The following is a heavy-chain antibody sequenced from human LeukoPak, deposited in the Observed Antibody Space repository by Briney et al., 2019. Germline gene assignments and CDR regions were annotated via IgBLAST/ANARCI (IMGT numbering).Heavy chain of an antibody. CDR3: AREGGKNYDYVWGSYRRIDY. V-gene: IGHV4-30-4*01. Sequence: PSETLSLTCTVSGGSISSGDYYWSWIRQPPGKGLEWIGYIYYSGSTYYNPSLKSRVTISVDTSKNQFSLKLSSVTAADTAVYYCAREGGKNYDYVWGSYRRIDYWGQGTLVTVSS. D-gene: IGHD3-16*02. J-gene: IGHJ4*02. CDR1: GGSISSGDYY. CDR2: IYYSGST.